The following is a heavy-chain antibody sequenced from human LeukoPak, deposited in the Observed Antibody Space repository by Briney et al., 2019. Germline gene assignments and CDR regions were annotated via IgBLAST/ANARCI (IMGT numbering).Heavy chain of an antibody. D-gene: IGHD3-3*01. V-gene: IGHV1-2*02. J-gene: IGHJ6*02. Sequence: GASVKVSCKASGYTFTGYYMHWVRQAPGQGLEWMGWINPNSGGTNYAQKFQGRVTMTRDTSISTAYMKLSRLRSDDTAVYYCASLRGTIFGVVNPYYDWSMDVWGQGTTVTVSS. CDR1: GYTFTGYY. CDR2: INPNSGGT. CDR3: ASLRGTIFGVVNPYYDWSMDV.